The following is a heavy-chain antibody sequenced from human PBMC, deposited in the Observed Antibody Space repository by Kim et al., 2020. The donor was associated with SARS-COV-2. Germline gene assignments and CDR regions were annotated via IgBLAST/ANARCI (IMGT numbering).Heavy chain of an antibody. Sequence: GGSLRLSCAASGFTFSNAWMSWVRQAPGKGLEWVGRIKSKTDGGTTDYAAPVKGRFTISRDDSKNTLYLQMNSLKTEDTAVYYCTTERITIPKGGLFVLKHAFDIWGQGTMVTVSS. J-gene: IGHJ3*02. CDR3: TTERITIPKGGLFVLKHAFDI. V-gene: IGHV3-15*01. CDR2: IKSKTDGGTT. D-gene: IGHD3-3*01. CDR1: GFTFSNAW.